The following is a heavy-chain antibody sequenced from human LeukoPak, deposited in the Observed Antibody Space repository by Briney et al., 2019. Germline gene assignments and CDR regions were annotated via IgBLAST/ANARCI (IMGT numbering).Heavy chain of an antibody. D-gene: IGHD3-3*02. CDR3: AGHISGAATLD. CDR1: GGSMSNYY. Sequence: SETLSLTCTVSGGSMSNYYGSWIRQPPGKGLEWIAYIYYTGSTYYNPSLKSRVTMSVDTSKNQFSLSLSSVTAADTAVYYCAGHISGAATLDWGQGTLVTVSS. J-gene: IGHJ4*02. V-gene: IGHV4-59*08. CDR2: IYYTGST.